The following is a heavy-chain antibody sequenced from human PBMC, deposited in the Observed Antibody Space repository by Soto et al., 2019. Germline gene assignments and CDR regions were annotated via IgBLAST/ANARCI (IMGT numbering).Heavy chain of an antibody. V-gene: IGHV3-7*01. CDR2: IKQDGSEK. CDR1: GFTFSSYW. Sequence: GGSLRLSCAASGFTFSSYWMSWVRQAPGKGLEWVANIKQDGSEKYYVDSVKGRFTISRDNAKNSLYLQMNSLRAEDTAVYYCARYDWNGWGAFDIWGQGTMVTVSS. CDR3: ARYDWNGWGAFDI. J-gene: IGHJ3*02. D-gene: IGHD1-20*01.